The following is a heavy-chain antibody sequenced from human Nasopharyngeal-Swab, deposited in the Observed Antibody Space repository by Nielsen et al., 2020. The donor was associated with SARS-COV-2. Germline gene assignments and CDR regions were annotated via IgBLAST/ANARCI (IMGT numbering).Heavy chain of an antibody. CDR3: ASSPLWFGEPEHGMDV. Sequence: RQAPGKGLEWIGEINHSGSTNYNPSLKSRVTISVDTSKNQFSLKLSSVTAADTAVYYCASSPLWFGEPEHGMDVWGQGTTVTVSS. CDR2: INHSGST. D-gene: IGHD3-10*01. J-gene: IGHJ6*02. V-gene: IGHV4-34*01.